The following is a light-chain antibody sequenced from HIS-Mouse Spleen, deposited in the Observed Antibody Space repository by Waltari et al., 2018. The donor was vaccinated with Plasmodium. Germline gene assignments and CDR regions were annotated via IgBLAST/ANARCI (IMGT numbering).Light chain of an antibody. CDR1: ILAKKY. V-gene: IGLV3-27*01. CDR2: KDS. J-gene: IGLJ3*02. Sequence: SYELTQPSPVSVSPGQTARTTCSGDILAKKYARWFQQKPGQAPVLVIYKDSERPSGIPERFSGSSSGTTVTLTISGAQVEDEADYYCYSAADNNRVFGGGTKLTVL. CDR3: YSAADNNRV.